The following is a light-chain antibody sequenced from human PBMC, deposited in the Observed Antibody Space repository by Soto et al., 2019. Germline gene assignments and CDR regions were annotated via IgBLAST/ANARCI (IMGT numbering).Light chain of an antibody. CDR2: TVS. Sequence: DIVMTQTPLSLLVTPGESASISCRSSQSLLDSDDGNTYLDWYLQKPGQSPQLLIYTVSYRASGVPDRFSGSGSGTDFTLKISRVEAEDVGVYYCMQRIEFPLTFGGGTKVDIK. CDR3: MQRIEFPLT. J-gene: IGKJ4*01. V-gene: IGKV2-40*01. CDR1: QSLLDSDDGNTY.